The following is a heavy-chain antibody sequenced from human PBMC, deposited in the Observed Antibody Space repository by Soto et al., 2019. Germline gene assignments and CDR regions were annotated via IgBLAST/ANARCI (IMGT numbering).Heavy chain of an antibody. D-gene: IGHD6-19*01. CDR1: GYSISSCSY. CDR3: ARVHVMVVAGSTFDY. Sequence: PSEALSLTCTGSGYSISSCSYWALIRQPPGKGPEWIASIYHGGTTFYNPSLKSRITISVDTSNNQFSLKLTSVTAADTAVYYCARVHVMVVAGSTFDYWGHGTLVTVSS. V-gene: IGHV4-38-2*02. J-gene: IGHJ4*01. CDR2: IYHGGTT.